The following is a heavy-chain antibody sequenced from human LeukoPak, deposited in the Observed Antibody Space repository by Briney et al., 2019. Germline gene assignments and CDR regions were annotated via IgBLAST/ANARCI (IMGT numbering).Heavy chain of an antibody. CDR2: ISSSSSYI. CDR1: GFTFSDYY. V-gene: IGHV3-11*06. Sequence: PGGSLRLSCAASGFTFSDYYMSWIRQAPGKGLEWVSSISSSSSYIYYADSVKGRFTISRDNAKNSLYLQMNSLRAEDTAVYYCARDIQRLGVSPDYWGQGTLDTVSS. D-gene: IGHD6-25*01. CDR3: ARDIQRLGVSPDY. J-gene: IGHJ4*02.